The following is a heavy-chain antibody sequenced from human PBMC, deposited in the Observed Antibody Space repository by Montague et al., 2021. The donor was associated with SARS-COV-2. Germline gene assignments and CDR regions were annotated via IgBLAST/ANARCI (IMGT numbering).Heavy chain of an antibody. CDR1: GASISSYY. J-gene: IGHJ3*01. Sequence: SETLSLTCTVSGASISSYYWTWIRQPPGKGLEWITYTSRDDYTTYNPSLKRRGTMSIDRSKSLLSLTMTSVTAADTAVYYCARGGSKYGCGAFDLWGQGTLVIVSA. CDR2: TSRDDYT. V-gene: IGHV4-59*12. D-gene: IGHD6-19*01. CDR3: ARGGSKYGCGAFDL.